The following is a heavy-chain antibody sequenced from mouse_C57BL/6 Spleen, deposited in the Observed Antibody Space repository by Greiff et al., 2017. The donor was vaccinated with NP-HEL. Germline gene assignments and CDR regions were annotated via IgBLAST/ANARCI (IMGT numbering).Heavy chain of an antibody. V-gene: IGHV1-26*01. CDR1: GYTFTDYY. CDR3: ARDYSNYGYFDY. D-gene: IGHD2-5*01. J-gene: IGHJ2*01. Sequence: VQLQQSGPELVKPGASVKISCKASGYTFTDYYMNWVKQSHGKSLEWIGDINPNNGGTSYNQKFKGKATLTVDKSSSTAYMELRSLTSEDSAVYYCARDYSNYGYFDYWGQGTTLTVSS. CDR2: INPNNGGT.